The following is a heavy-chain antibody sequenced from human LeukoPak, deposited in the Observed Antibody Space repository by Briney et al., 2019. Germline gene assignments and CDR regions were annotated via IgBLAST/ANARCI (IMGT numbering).Heavy chain of an antibody. CDR2: IKSKTDGGTT. CDR3: TTDMETRWLDPLPVMDV. J-gene: IGHJ6*02. Sequence: GGSLRLSCAASGFTFSNAWMYWVRQAPGKGLEWVGRIKSKTDGGTTDYAAPVKSRFTISRDDSKNTLYLQMNSLKTEDTAVYYCTTDMETRWLDPLPVMDVWGQGTTVTVSS. CDR1: GFTFSNAW. V-gene: IGHV3-15*07. D-gene: IGHD5-24*01.